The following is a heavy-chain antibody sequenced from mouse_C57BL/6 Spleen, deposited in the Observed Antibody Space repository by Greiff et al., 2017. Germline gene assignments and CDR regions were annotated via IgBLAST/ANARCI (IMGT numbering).Heavy chain of an antibody. Sequence: QVQLQQSGPELVKPGASVKISCKASGYSFTSYYIHWVKQRPGQGLEWIGWIYPGSGNTKYNEKFKGKATLTADTSSSTAYMQLSSLTSEDSAVYYCARGATDAMDYWGQGTSVTVSS. CDR3: ARGATDAMDY. CDR2: IYPGSGNT. D-gene: IGHD1-1*01. J-gene: IGHJ4*01. V-gene: IGHV1-66*01. CDR1: GYSFTSYY.